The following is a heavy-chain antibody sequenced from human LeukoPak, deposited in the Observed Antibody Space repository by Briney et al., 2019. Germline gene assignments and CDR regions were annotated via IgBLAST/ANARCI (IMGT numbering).Heavy chain of an antibody. CDR1: GFTFSSYE. CDR3: ARQLWLRGGYNWFDP. CDR2: ISSSGSTI. V-gene: IGHV3-48*03. D-gene: IGHD5-18*01. Sequence: EGSLRLSCAASGFTFSSYEMNWVRQAPGKGLEWVSYISSSGSTIYYADSVKGRFTISRDNAKNSLYLQMNSLKAEDSSVYYCARQLWLRGGYNWFDPWGQGTLVTVSS. J-gene: IGHJ5*02.